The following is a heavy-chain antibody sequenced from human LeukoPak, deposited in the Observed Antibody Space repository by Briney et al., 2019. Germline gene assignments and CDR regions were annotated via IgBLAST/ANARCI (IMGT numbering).Heavy chain of an antibody. D-gene: IGHD3-16*01. Sequence: GGSLRLSCAASGFTFRDFWMSWVRQAPGKGLEWVSYISSSGSTIYYADSVKGRFTISRGNAKNSLYLQMNSLRAEDTAVYHCARDSVVMLCHYYYGMDVWGQGTAVTVSS. J-gene: IGHJ6*02. V-gene: IGHV3-11*01. CDR3: ARDSVVMLCHYYYGMDV. CDR1: GFTFRDFW. CDR2: ISSSGSTI.